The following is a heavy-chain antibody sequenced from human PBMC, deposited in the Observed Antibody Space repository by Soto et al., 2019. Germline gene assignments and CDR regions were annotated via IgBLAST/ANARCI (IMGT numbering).Heavy chain of an antibody. CDR1: GGSISSYY. J-gene: IGHJ4*02. D-gene: IGHD5-12*01. Sequence: PSETLSLTCTVSGGSISSYYWSWIRQPPGKGLEWIGYIYYSGSTNYNPSLKSRVTISVDTSKNQFSLKLNSMTAAGTAVYYCARDDVEMATISNYWGQGTLVTVSS. V-gene: IGHV4-59*12. CDR3: ARDDVEMATISNY. CDR2: IYYSGST.